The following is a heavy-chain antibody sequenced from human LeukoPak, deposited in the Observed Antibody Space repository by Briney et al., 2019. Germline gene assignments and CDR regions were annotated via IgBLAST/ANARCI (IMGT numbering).Heavy chain of an antibody. J-gene: IGHJ1*01. V-gene: IGHV3-33*01. D-gene: IGHD4-23*01. CDR3: VYGGGYFQH. CDR1: GFTFSNYG. Sequence: QPGRSLRLSCAASGFTFSNYGMHWVRQAPGKGLEWVAVIWHDGSNKYYADSVKGRFTISRDNSKNTLYLLMNSLRAEDTAVYYCVYGGGYFQHWGQGTLVTVSS. CDR2: IWHDGSNK.